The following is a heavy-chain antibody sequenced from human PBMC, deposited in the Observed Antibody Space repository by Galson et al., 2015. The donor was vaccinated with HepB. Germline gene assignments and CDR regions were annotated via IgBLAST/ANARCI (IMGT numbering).Heavy chain of an antibody. J-gene: IGHJ6*02. CDR3: ARQSKIVVPASDQHGIYV. V-gene: IGHV5-10-1*01. CDR1: GYIFTTYW. Sequence: QSGAEVKKPGESLRISCKGSGYIFTTYWINWVRQMPGKGLEWMGRIDPSDFYTDYSPSFQGHVSISADKSVNTAFLYWSSLKAPDTAIYYCARQSKIVVPASDQHGIYVLGQGTTVTVSS. CDR2: IDPSDFYT. D-gene: IGHD3-22*01.